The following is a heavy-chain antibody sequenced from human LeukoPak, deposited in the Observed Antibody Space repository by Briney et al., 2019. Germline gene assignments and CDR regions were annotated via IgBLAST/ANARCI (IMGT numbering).Heavy chain of an antibody. J-gene: IGHJ5*02. V-gene: IGHV4-34*01. CDR3: ARGARSSSSWRLGNWFDP. D-gene: IGHD6-13*01. Sequence: SETLSLTCAVYGGSFSGSYWNWIRQPPGKGLEWIGEINHSGSTNYNPSLKSRVTISVDTSKNQFSLKLRSVTAADTAVYYCARGARSSSSWRLGNWFDPWGQGTLVTVSS. CDR1: GGSFSGSY. CDR2: INHSGST.